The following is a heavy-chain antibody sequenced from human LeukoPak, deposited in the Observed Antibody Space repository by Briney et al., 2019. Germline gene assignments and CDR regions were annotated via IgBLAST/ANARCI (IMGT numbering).Heavy chain of an antibody. CDR1: GFTFINYA. CDR2: VSGSGGST. J-gene: IGHJ4*02. D-gene: IGHD2-2*01. CDR3: AKGRRQLLTDY. Sequence: PGGSLRLSCAASGFTFINYAMNWVRQAPGKGLEWVSAVSGSGGSTYYADSVKGRFTISRDNSKNTLYLQMNSLRAEDTAVYYCAKGRRQLLTDYWGQGTLVTVSS. V-gene: IGHV3-23*01.